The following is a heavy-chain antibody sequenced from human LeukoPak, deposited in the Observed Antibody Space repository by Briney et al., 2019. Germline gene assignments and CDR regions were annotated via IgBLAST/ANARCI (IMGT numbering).Heavy chain of an antibody. CDR1: GFTFSHYW. V-gene: IGHV3-7*01. D-gene: IGHD5-12*01. CDR3: VRDGGVSGYDLLDC. J-gene: IGHJ4*02. CDR2: INQDGSEE. Sequence: GGSLRLSCAASGFTFSHYWMTWARQAPGKGLEWVAQINQDGSEEYYMDSVKARFTISRDNAKNSVFLQMNSLRAEDTAVYYCVRDGGVSGYDLLDCWGQGTLVTVSS.